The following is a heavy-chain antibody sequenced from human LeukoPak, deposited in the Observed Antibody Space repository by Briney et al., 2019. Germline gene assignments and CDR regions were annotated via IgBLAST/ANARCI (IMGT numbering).Heavy chain of an antibody. CDR2: ISYDGSNK. D-gene: IGHD3-22*01. J-gene: IGHJ1*01. CDR3: AKDHKTWKPYYDSSGYGTGYFQH. CDR1: GFTFSSYG. Sequence: GGSLRLSCAASGFTFSSYGMHWVRQAPGKGLEWVAVISYDGSNKYYADSVKGRFTISRDNSKNTLYLQMNSLRAEDTAVYYCAKDHKTWKPYYDSSGYGTGYFQHWGQGTLVTVSS. V-gene: IGHV3-30*18.